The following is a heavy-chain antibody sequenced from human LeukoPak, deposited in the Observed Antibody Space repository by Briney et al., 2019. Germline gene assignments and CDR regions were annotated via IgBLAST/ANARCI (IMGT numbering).Heavy chain of an antibody. CDR3: ARVPVPAPRRGLYFDY. J-gene: IGHJ4*02. CDR1: GYTFSSHD. D-gene: IGHD2-2*01. CDR2: MNLNSGDT. V-gene: IGHV1-8*01. Sequence: ASVKVSCKASGYTFSSHDIYWVRQAPGQGLEWMGWMNLNSGDTYYAQNFQGRFSITSDTPKSTTYMDLASLAPEDTAVYYCARVPVPAPRRGLYFDYWGQGTLITVSS.